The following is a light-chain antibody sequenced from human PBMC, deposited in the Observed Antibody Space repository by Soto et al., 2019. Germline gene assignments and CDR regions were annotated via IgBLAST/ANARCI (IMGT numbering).Light chain of an antibody. V-gene: IGLV2-14*01. CDR2: EVS. CDR3: SSYTRSSTFV. Sequence: QSVLTQPASVSGSPGQSITISCTGSSSDVGGYNYASWYQQHPGKAPKLMIYEVSNRPSGVSNRFSGSKSGNTASLTISGPQAVDEADYYCSSYTRSSTFVFGTGTKVTV. CDR1: SSDVGGYNY. J-gene: IGLJ1*01.